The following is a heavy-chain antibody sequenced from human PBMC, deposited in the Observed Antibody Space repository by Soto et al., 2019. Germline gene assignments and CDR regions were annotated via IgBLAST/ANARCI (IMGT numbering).Heavy chain of an antibody. Sequence: PGESLKISCQGSGYNFAGYWIAWVRQMPGKGLELMGIIYPSDSDTRYRPSFQGQVTISADKSISSAYLQWSSLRASDTAMYYCARGGVSTRTFDYWGQGISVTVSS. J-gene: IGHJ4*02. CDR2: IYPSDSDT. CDR3: ARGGVSTRTFDY. D-gene: IGHD3-3*01. V-gene: IGHV5-51*01. CDR1: GYNFAGYW.